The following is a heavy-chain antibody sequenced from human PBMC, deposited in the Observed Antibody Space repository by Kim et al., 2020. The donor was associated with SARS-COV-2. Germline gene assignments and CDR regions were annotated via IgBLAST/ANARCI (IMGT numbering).Heavy chain of an antibody. V-gene: IGHV3-33*01. Sequence: GGSLRLSCAASGFTFSNYGMHWVRQAPGKGLEWVAVIWYDGSKKYYADSVKGRFTISRDNSKNTLYLQMNSLRAEDTAVYYCASPQHYSGGCCYFWGQGTLVTVSS. CDR1: GFTFSNYG. J-gene: IGHJ4*02. CDR2: IWYDGSKK. D-gene: IGHD2-15*01. CDR3: ASPQHYSGGCCYF.